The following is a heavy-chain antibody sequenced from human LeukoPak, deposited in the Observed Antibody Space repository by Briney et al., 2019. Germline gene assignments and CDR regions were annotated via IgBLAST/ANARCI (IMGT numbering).Heavy chain of an antibody. Sequence: SETLSLTCTVSGGSISSYYWSWIRQPPGKGLEWIGYIYYSGSTNYNPSLKSRVTISVDTSKNQFSLKLSSVTAADTAVYYCARHDREVQNFDYWGQGTLVTVSS. J-gene: IGHJ4*02. CDR1: GGSISSYY. V-gene: IGHV4-59*08. CDR3: ARHDREVQNFDY. CDR2: IYYSGST. D-gene: IGHD1-26*01.